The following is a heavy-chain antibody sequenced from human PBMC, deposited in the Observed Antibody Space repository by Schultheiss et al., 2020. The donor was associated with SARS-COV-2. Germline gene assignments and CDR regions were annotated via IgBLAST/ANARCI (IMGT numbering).Heavy chain of an antibody. Sequence: GGSLRLSCAASGFTFSSYSMNWVRQAPGKGLEWVSYISSSSSTIYYADSVKGRFTISRDNAKNSLYLQMNSLRAEDTALYHCARDHGYYYDSSGYYKPYYYYGMDVWGQGTTVTVSS. V-gene: IGHV3-48*04. CDR3: ARDHGYYYDSSGYYKPYYYYGMDV. D-gene: IGHD3-22*01. CDR1: GFTFSSYS. CDR2: ISSSSSTI. J-gene: IGHJ6*02.